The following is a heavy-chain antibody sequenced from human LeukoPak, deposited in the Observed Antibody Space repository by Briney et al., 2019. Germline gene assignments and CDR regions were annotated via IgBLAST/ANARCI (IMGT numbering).Heavy chain of an antibody. V-gene: IGHV4-34*01. CDR1: GGSFSGYY. D-gene: IGHD3-9*01. CDR2: INHSGST. CDR3: ARIFPTYYDILTGYYRYYYCYMDV. Sequence: SETLSLTCAVYGGSFSGYYWSWIRQPPGKGLEWIGQINHSGSTNYNPSLKSRVTISVDTSKNQFSLKLSSVTAADTAVYYCARIFPTYYDILTGYYRYYYCYMDVWGKGTTVTISS. J-gene: IGHJ6*03.